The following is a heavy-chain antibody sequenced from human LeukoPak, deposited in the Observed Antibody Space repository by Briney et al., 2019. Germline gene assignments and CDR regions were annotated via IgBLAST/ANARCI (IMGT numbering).Heavy chain of an antibody. CDR1: RFTFSDFS. V-gene: IGHV3-48*04. J-gene: IGHJ3*02. CDR3: AREAPPYDDRVIATRRVLDAFDI. CDR2: ISTSGTTI. D-gene: IGHD3-10*01. Sequence: GGSLRLSCAASRFTFSDFSMNWVRQAPGKGLEWLSYISTSGTTISYVDSVKGRFTISRDNAKNSLYLQMNGLRADDTAVYYCAREAPPYDDRVIATRRVLDAFDIWGQGTMVTVSS.